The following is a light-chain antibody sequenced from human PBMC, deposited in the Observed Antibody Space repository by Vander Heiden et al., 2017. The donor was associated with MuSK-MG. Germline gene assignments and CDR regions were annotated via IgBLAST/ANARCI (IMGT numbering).Light chain of an antibody. CDR1: SSHIGAGYD. V-gene: IGLV1-40*01. J-gene: IGLJ3*02. CDR2: GNS. CDR3: QSYDSSLSGHWV. Sequence: QSVLTQPPSVSGAPGQRVTISCTGSSSHIGAGYDVHWYQQLPGTAPKLLIYGNSDRHSGVADRFSGSKSGASASLANTGLQAEDGADYYCQSYDSSLSGHWVFGGGTKLTVL.